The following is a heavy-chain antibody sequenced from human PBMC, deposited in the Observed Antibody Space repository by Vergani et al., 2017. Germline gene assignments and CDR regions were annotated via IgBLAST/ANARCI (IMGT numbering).Heavy chain of an antibody. CDR1: GGSISSYY. Sequence: QVQLQESGPGLVKPSETLSLTCTVSGGSISSYYWSWIRQPAGKGLEWIGRIYTSGSTNYNPSLKSRVTMSVDTSKNQFSQKLSSVTAADTAVYYCARSTDGGGYYYYMDVWGKGTTVTVSS. D-gene: IGHD3-16*01. CDR2: IYTSGST. CDR3: ARSTDGGGYYYYMDV. J-gene: IGHJ6*03. V-gene: IGHV4-4*07.